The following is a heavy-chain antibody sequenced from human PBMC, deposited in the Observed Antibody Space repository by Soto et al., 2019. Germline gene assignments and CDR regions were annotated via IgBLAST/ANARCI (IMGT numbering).Heavy chain of an antibody. CDR3: ATHAPFTSDDALDI. Sequence: EVQLVQSGAEVKKPGETLKISCKGSGDSFGSYWIGWVRQMPGKGVEWMGNIFPGDSETRYSPSFQGQVTISADKSIDTASLQWSSLKASDTAMYYCATHAPFTSDDALDIWGQGTMVTVSP. D-gene: IGHD3-16*01. J-gene: IGHJ3*02. V-gene: IGHV5-51*01. CDR1: GDSFGSYW. CDR2: IFPGDSET.